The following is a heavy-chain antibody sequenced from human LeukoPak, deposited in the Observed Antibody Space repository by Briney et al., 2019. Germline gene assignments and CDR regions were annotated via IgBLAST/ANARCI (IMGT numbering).Heavy chain of an antibody. D-gene: IGHD2-2*01. CDR1: GYSISSGYY. J-gene: IGHJ6*03. V-gene: IGHV4-38-2*02. Sequence: SETLSLTCTVSGYSISSGYYWVWIRQTPGEGLEWIGSIYRSGSTNYNPSLKSRVTISVDTSKNQFSLKVNSVTAADTALYYCARGDCSSTICYSPMDVWGKGTTVTVSS. CDR3: ARGDCSSTICYSPMDV. CDR2: IYRSGST.